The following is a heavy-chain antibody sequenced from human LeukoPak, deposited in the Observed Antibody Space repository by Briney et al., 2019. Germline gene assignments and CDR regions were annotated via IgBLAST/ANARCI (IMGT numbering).Heavy chain of an antibody. CDR3: ARDGDADSD. CDR1: GGSISSYY. V-gene: IGHV4-59*01. D-gene: IGHD2-21*02. Sequence: SVTLSLTCTVSGGSISSYYWSWIRQPPGKGLEWIGYIYYSGSTNYNPSLKSRVTISVDTSKNQFSLKLSSVTAADTAVYYCARDGDADSDWGQGTLVTVSS. J-gene: IGHJ4*02. CDR2: IYYSGST.